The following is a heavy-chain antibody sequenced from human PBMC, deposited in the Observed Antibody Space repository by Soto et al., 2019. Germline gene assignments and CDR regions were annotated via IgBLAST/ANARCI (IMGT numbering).Heavy chain of an antibody. J-gene: IGHJ1*01. Sequence: ASVKVSCKASGYTFTSYDINWVRQATGQGLEWMGWMNPNRGNTGYAQKFQGRVTMSSNTSISTAYMELCSLRSEDTAVYYCSRYRIYYDFWSGYNTPLYFQHWGQGTLVTVSS. CDR3: SRYRIYYDFWSGYNTPLYFQH. CDR2: MNPNRGNT. V-gene: IGHV1-8*01. CDR1: GYTFTSYD. D-gene: IGHD3-3*01.